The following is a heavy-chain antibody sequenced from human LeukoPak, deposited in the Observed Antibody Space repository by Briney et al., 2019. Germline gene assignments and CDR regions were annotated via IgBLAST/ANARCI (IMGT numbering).Heavy chain of an antibody. Sequence: GASVKVSCKVSGYTLTELSMHWVRQAPGKGLEWMGGFDPEDGETIYAQKFQGRVTMTEDTSTDTAYMELSSLRSEDTAVYYCATDLGGDYVYNWFDPWGQGTLVTVSS. CDR3: ATDLGGDYVYNWFDP. CDR2: FDPEDGET. CDR1: GYTLTELS. D-gene: IGHD4-17*01. V-gene: IGHV1-24*01. J-gene: IGHJ5*02.